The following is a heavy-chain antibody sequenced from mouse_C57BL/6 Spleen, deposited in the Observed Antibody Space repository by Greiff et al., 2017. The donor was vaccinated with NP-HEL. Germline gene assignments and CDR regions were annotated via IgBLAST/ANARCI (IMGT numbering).Heavy chain of an antibody. Sequence: VKLQESGAELVRPGASVTLSCKASGYTFTDYEMHWVKQTPVHGLEWIGAIDPETGGTAYNQKFKGKAILTADKSSSTAYMELRSLTSEDSAVYYCTSQRAMDYWGQGTSVTVSS. V-gene: IGHV1-15*01. CDR2: IDPETGGT. CDR1: GYTFTDYE. CDR3: TSQRAMDY. J-gene: IGHJ4*01.